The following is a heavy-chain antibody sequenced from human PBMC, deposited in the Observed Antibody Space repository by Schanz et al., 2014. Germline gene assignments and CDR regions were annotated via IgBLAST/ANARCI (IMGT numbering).Heavy chain of an antibody. CDR3: TKPDIPAALTGPGVWFDP. CDR2: ISFSGNTI. D-gene: IGHD6-13*01. CDR1: GLIFSTYT. V-gene: IGHV3-48*04. Sequence: EVQLVESGGGLVRPGGSLRLSCTTSGLIFSTYTLNWVRQAPGKGLEWISYISFSGNTIYYADSVKGRFTISRDNAKNSLYLQMNSLRVEDTAIYYCTKPDIPAALTGPGVWFDPWGQGTLVTVSS. J-gene: IGHJ5*02.